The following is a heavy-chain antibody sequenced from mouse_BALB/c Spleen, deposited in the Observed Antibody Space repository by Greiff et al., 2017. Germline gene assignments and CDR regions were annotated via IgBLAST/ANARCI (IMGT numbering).Heavy chain of an antibody. J-gene: IGHJ2*01. CDR1: GFTFSSFG. V-gene: IGHV5-17*02. CDR3: ARGYRSLAY. D-gene: IGHD2-14*01. Sequence: EVQLVESGGGLVQPGGSRKLSCAASGFTFSSFGMHWVRQAPEKGLEWVAYISSGSSTIYYADTVKGRFTISRDNPKNTLFLQMTSLRSEDTAMYYCARGYRSLAYWGQGTTLTVSS. CDR2: ISSGSSTI.